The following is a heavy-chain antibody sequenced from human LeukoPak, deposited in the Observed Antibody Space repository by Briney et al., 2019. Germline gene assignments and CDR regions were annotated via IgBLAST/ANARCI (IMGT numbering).Heavy chain of an antibody. V-gene: IGHV3-73*01. CDR3: TRYYDFWSGYYSNYYYYYMDV. CDR2: IRSKAKSYAT. J-gene: IGHJ6*03. D-gene: IGHD3-3*01. CDR1: GFTFSGSA. Sequence: GGSLRLSCAASGFTFSGSAMHWVSQASGKGLEWVGRIRSKAKSYATAYAASVKGRFTISRDDSKNTAYLQMNSLKTEDTAVYYCTRYYDFWSGYYSNYYYYYMDVWGKGTMVTVSS.